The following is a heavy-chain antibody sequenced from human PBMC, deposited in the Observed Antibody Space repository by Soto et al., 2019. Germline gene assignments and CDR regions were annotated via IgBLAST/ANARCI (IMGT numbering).Heavy chain of an antibody. V-gene: IGHV3-30*18. CDR3: EKKHSSSGPSTPQRYYYGMDV. CDR2: ISYDGSNK. J-gene: IGHJ6*04. CDR1: GFTFSSYG. Sequence: GGSLRLSCAASGFTFSSYGMHWVRQAPGKGLEWVAVISYDGSNKYYADSVKGRFTISRDNSKNTLYLQMNSLRAEDTAVYYCEKKHSSSGPSTPQRYYYGMDVGGKGTTVTFS. D-gene: IGHD6-13*01.